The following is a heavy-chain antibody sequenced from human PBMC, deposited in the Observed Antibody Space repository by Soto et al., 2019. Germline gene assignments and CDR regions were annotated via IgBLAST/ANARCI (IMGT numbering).Heavy chain of an antibody. CDR1: GYSFAVYW. CDR2: IDPSDSPT. D-gene: IGHD3-22*01. Sequence: HGESLKISCKGSGYSFAVYWITWVRQKPGKGLEWMGRIDPSDSPTYYSPSFRGHVTISATKSITTVFLQWSSLRASDTAMYYCARQIYDSDTGPNFQYYFDSWGQGTPVTVSS. V-gene: IGHV5-10-1*01. J-gene: IGHJ4*02. CDR3: ARQIYDSDTGPNFQYYFDS.